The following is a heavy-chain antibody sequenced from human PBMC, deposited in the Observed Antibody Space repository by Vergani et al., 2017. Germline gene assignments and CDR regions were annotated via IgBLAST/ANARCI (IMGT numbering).Heavy chain of an antibody. J-gene: IGHJ6*02. CDR3: AREEPVAISFQGYYYGMDW. CDR2: INPNSGGT. V-gene: IGHV1-2*02. CDR1: GYTFTGYY. Sequence: QVQLVQSGAEVKKPGASVKVSCKASGYTFTGYYMHWVRQAPGQGLEWMGWINPNSGGTNYAQKFQGRVTMTRDTSISTAYMELSRLRTDDTAVYYWAREEPVAISFQGYYYGMDWWHQGTTVIVS. D-gene: IGHD2-2*01.